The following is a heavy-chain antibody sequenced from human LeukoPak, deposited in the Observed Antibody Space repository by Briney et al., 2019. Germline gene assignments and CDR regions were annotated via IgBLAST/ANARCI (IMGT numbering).Heavy chain of an antibody. CDR3: ARDSSGWYARVDY. Sequence: ASVKVSCKASGYTFTGYYMHWVRQAPGQGLEWMGRINPNSGGTNYAQKFQGRVTMTRDTSISTAYMELSRLRSDDTAVYYCARDSSGWYARVDYWGQGTLVTVSS. D-gene: IGHD6-19*01. CDR2: INPNSGGT. J-gene: IGHJ4*02. CDR1: GYTFTGYY. V-gene: IGHV1-2*06.